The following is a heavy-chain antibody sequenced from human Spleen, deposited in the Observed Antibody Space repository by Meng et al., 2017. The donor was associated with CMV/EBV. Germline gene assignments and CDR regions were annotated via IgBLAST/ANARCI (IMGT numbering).Heavy chain of an antibody. V-gene: IGHV1-69*05. CDR2: IIPIFGTA. CDR3: ARGAGDYYDQEAFDI. D-gene: IGHD3-22*01. Sequence: SVKVSCKASGGTFSSYAISWVRQAPGQGLEWMGGIIPIFGTANYAQKFQGRVTMTRNTSISTAYMELSSLRSEDTAIYYCARGAGDYYDQEAFDIWGQGTMVTVSS. CDR1: GGTFSSYA. J-gene: IGHJ3*02.